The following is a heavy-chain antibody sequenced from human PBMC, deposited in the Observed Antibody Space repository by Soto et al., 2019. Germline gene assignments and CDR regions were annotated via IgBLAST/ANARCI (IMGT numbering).Heavy chain of an antibody. D-gene: IGHD6-6*01. CDR2: ISAYNGNT. J-gene: IGHJ6*02. CDR3: ARDSSSSSYYYYGMDV. CDR1: GYTFTSYG. V-gene: IGHV1-18*04. Sequence: VKVSCKASGYTFTSYGISWVRQAPGQGLEWMGWISAYNGNTNYAQKLQGRVTMTTDTSTSTAYMELRSLRSDDTAVYYCARDSSSSSYYYYGMDVWGQGTTVTVSS.